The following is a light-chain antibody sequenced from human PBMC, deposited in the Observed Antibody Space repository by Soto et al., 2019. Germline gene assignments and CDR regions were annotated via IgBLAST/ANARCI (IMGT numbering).Light chain of an antibody. V-gene: IGKV2-28*01. CDR1: QSLLHNNGYNY. Sequence: DIVMTQSPLSLPVTPGEPASISCRSSQSLLHNNGYNYLDWYLQKPGQSPQLLIYLGSNRASGVPDRFSGSGSGTDFTLKISRVEAEGVGVYYCMQALKTQFTFGPGTKVEIK. J-gene: IGKJ3*01. CDR2: LGS. CDR3: MQALKTQFT.